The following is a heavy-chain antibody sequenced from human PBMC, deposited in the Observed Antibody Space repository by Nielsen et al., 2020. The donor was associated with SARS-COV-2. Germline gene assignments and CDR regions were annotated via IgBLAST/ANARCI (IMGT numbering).Heavy chain of an antibody. CDR3: ARLLRLPPAWGSYRTYYFDY. Sequence: GESLKISCKGSGYSFTSYWISWVRQMPGKGLEWMGRIDPSDSYTNYSPSFQGHVTISADKSISTAYLQWSSLKASDTAMYYCARLLRLPPAWGSYRTYYFDYWGQGTLVTVSS. D-gene: IGHD3-16*02. J-gene: IGHJ4*02. V-gene: IGHV5-10-1*01. CDR2: IDPSDSYT. CDR1: GYSFTSYW.